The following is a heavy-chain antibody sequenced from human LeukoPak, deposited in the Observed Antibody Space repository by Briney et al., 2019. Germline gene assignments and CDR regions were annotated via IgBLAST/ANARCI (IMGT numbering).Heavy chain of an antibody. CDR3: ARVSVGEYQLLWLDY. J-gene: IGHJ4*02. CDR1: GFTFSRYS. V-gene: IGHV3-48*01. Sequence: PGGSLRLSCAASGFTFSRYSMNWVRQAPGKGLEWVSHISSSSSTIYYADSVKGRFTISRGNAKNSLYLQMSSLRAEDTAVYYCARVSVGEYQLLWLDYWGQGTLVTVSS. D-gene: IGHD2-2*01. CDR2: ISSSSSTI.